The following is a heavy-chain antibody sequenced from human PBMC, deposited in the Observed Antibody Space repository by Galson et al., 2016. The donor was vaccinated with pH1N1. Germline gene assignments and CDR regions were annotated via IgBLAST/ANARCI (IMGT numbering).Heavy chain of an antibody. V-gene: IGHV3-53*01. J-gene: IGHJ4*02. D-gene: IGHD3-10*01. CDR1: GFSVSNNH. CDR3: TGTLLSFGEPNNADF. CDR2: IYRGGST. Sequence: SLRLSCAPSGFSVSNNHMSWVRQAPGKGLEWVSVIYRGGSTYYADSLEGRFTLSRDDSKNMLYLQMNSLRVDDTAIYYCTGTLLSFGEPNNADFWGQGTQVTVSS.